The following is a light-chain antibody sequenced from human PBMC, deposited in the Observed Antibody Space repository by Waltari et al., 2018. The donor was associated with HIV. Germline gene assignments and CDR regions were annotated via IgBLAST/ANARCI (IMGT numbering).Light chain of an antibody. CDR1: RGDIGTYDF. J-gene: IGLJ3*02. CDR2: EVS. CDR3: CSYAGSSTWV. Sequence: QSALAQPASVSGSPGQSITISCTGSRGDIGTYDFVSWYQQHPGKAPKLLIYEVSQRPSGVSFRFSGSKSGNTASLTISGLQAEDEATYYCCSYAGSSTWVFGGGTKLTVL. V-gene: IGLV2-23*02.